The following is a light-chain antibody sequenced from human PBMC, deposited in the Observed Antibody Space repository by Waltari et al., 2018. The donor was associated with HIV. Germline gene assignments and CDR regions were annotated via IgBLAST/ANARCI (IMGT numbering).Light chain of an antibody. CDR1: SSDFGSYTL. Sequence: QSALTQPASVSGSPGQSITISCTGTSSDFGSYTLASWYQQHPGKAPKLIIYEGSKRPSGVSNRFSGSKSGNTASLTISGLQAEDEADYYCCSYAGRHNVLFGGGTKLTVL. V-gene: IGLV2-23*01. CDR2: EGS. CDR3: CSYAGRHNVL. J-gene: IGLJ2*01.